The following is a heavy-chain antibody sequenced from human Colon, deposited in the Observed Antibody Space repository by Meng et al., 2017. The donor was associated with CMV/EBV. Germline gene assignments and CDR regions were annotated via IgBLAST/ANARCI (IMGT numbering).Heavy chain of an antibody. CDR2: IKVNSGGT. V-gene: IGHV1-2*02. J-gene: IGHJ5*02. CDR3: ARDAAYSWKGANWFDP. Sequence: ASVKVSCKASGYSFTDYYIHWVRQAPGQGLEWMGWIKVNSGGTNYAQKFQGRVTMTRDTSIITAYMELSRLRSDDTAVYYCARDAAYSWKGANWFDPWGQGTLVTVSS. CDR1: GYSFTDYY. D-gene: IGHD1-1*01.